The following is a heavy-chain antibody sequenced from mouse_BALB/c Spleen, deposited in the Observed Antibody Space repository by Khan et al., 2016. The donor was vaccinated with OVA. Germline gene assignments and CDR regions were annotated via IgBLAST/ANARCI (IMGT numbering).Heavy chain of an antibody. Sequence: EVKLLESGPGLVKPSQSLSLTCTVTGYSITTDYAWNWIRQFPGNKLEWMGYISYSGNTKYNPSLKSRISITRDTSKNQFFLQLKSVTTEDTARYYCARVYWGDFDYWGQGTTLTVSS. CDR3: ARVYWGDFDY. CDR2: ISYSGNT. V-gene: IGHV3-2*02. J-gene: IGHJ2*01. D-gene: IGHD1-1*01. CDR1: GYSITTDYA.